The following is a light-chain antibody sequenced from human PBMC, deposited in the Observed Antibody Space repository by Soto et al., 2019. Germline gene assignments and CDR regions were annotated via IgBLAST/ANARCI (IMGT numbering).Light chain of an antibody. Sequence: QSVLTQPPSVTGAPGQRVTISCTGNNSNIGAGSGVNWYQQFPDKAPKLLIYANTHRPPGVPDRFSGSTSATSASLAITGLQTRDEADYYRHPFARSLTGLIFGGGTRRTLL. J-gene: IGLJ2*01. CDR1: NSNIGAGSG. CDR2: ANT. CDR3: HPFARSLTGLI. V-gene: IGLV1-40*01.